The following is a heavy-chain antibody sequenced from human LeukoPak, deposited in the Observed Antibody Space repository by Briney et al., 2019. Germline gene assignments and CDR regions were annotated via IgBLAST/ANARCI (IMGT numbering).Heavy chain of an antibody. CDR1: GFTFSSYW. CDR2: IKQDGSEK. D-gene: IGHD2-2*02. CDR3: ARVSRYCSSTSCYIWYYYYYMDV. J-gene: IGHJ6*03. V-gene: IGHV3-7*01. Sequence: PGGSLRLSCAASGFTFSSYWMSWVRQAPGKGLEWVANIKQDGSEKYYVDSVKGRFTISRDNAKNSLYLQMNSLRAEDTAVYYCARVSRYCSSTSCYIWYYYYYMDVWGKGTTVTVSS.